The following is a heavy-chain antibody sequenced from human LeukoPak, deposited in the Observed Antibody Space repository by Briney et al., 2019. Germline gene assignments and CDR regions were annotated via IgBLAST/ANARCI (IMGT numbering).Heavy chain of an antibody. D-gene: IGHD6-13*01. CDR3: ARGHSSSWYVLRPYPDSPSDY. CDR1: GFTFTSYS. Sequence: PGGSLRLSCAASGFTFTSYSMNWVRQAPGKGLEWVSTISGGGGSTYYADSVKGRFTISRDNSKNTLYLQMNSLRAEDTAVYYCARGHSSSWYVLRPYPDSPSDYWGQGTLVTVSS. J-gene: IGHJ4*02. CDR2: ISGGGGST. V-gene: IGHV3-23*01.